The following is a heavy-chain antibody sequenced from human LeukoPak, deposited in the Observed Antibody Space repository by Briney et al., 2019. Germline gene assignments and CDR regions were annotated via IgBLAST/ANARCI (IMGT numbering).Heavy chain of an antibody. D-gene: IGHD6-13*01. V-gene: IGHV1-2*02. CDR1: GYTFTGYY. CDR2: INPNSGGT. Sequence: GASVKVSCKASGYTFTGYYMHWVRQAPGQGLEWMGWINPNSGGTNYAQKFQGRVTMTRDTSISTAYMELSRLRSDDTAVYYCARVEQQLDRNAFDIWGQGAMVTVSS. J-gene: IGHJ3*02. CDR3: ARVEQQLDRNAFDI.